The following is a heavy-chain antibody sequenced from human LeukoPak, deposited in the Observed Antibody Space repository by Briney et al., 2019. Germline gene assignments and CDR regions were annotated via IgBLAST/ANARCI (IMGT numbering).Heavy chain of an antibody. CDR2: IIPIFGTA. J-gene: IGHJ4*02. CDR3: AIVVVVAAKGYFDY. D-gene: IGHD2-15*01. Sequence: SVKVSYKASGGTFISYAISWVRQAPGQGLEWMGGIIPIFGTANYAQKFQGRVTITTDESTSTAYMELSSLRSEDTAVYYCAIVVVVAAKGYFDYWGQGTLVTVSS. V-gene: IGHV1-69*05. CDR1: GGTFISYA.